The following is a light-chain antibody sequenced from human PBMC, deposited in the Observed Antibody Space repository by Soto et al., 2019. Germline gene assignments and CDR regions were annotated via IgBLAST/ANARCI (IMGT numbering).Light chain of an antibody. Sequence: EIVLTQSPGTLSLSPGERATLSCRASQSVTSSYLAWYQQKPGQAPRLLIYGASSRATGIPDRFSGSGSGTDFTLTISRLEPEDCAVYYCQQYVSSHTFGVVTKVEIK. CDR3: QQYVSSHT. V-gene: IGKV3-20*01. J-gene: IGKJ4*01. CDR1: QSVTSSY. CDR2: GAS.